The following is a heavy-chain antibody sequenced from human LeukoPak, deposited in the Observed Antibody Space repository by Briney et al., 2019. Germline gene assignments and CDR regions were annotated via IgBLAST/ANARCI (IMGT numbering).Heavy chain of an antibody. D-gene: IGHD3-22*01. J-gene: IGHJ4*02. CDR3: AGGGMYYYDSSCYLYY. CDR2: IYSGGST. CDR1: GFTVSSNY. V-gene: IGHV3-53*01. Sequence: GGSLRLSCAASGFTVSSNYMSWVRQAPGKGLEWVSVIYSGGSTYYADSVKGRFTISSDNSKNTLYLQMISMRGEETAVYYCAGGGMYYYDSSCYLYYWGQGTLVTVSS.